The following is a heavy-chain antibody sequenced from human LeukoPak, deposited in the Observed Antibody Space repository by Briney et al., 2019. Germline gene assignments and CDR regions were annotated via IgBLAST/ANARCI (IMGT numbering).Heavy chain of an antibody. Sequence: GGSLRLSCAASGFIFTNYAMGWVRQAPGKGLEWVSSIRSNGIDTFYADSVKGRFTIYRDNSKDTLSLQMNSLRDEDTAVYYCAKSDTSGWYSPSGYWGQGTLVTVSA. CDR2: IRSNGIDT. CDR1: GFIFTNYA. CDR3: AKSDTSGWYSPSGY. D-gene: IGHD6-19*01. V-gene: IGHV3-23*01. J-gene: IGHJ4*02.